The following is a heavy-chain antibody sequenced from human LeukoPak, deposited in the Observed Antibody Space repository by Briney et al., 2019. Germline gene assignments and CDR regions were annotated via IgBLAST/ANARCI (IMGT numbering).Heavy chain of an antibody. Sequence: SGTLSLTCTVSGFSFSSYYWNWIRQPPGKGLEWISSINWSGSTNFEPSLMSRATISVDTSKDQFSLKLCFVTAADTAVYYWASKRLRGYYDSSGNYFDLWGQGTLVTVSS. CDR1: GFSFSSYY. CDR3: ASKRLRGYYDSSGNYFDL. V-gene: IGHV4-59*08. J-gene: IGHJ4*02. CDR2: INWSGST. D-gene: IGHD3-22*01.